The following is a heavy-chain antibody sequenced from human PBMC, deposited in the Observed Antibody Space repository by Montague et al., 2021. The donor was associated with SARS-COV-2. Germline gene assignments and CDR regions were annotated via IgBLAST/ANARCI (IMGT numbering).Heavy chain of an antibody. Sequence: CAISGDSVSSKSVAWNWLRQSPSRGLEWLGRTYYRSKWDSDYAESFKXXLVITPDTSKNQVSLQLNSVIPEDTAVYFCASSGITLTGLDALDIWGQGTMVTVSS. V-gene: IGHV6-1*01. D-gene: IGHD3-9*01. CDR3: ASSGITLTGLDALDI. CDR1: GDSVSSKSVA. CDR2: TYYRSKWDS. J-gene: IGHJ3*02.